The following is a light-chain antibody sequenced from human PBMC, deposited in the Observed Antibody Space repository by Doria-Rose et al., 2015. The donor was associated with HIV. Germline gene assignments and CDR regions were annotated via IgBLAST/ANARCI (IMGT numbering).Light chain of an antibody. Sequence: TQSPGTLSLSPGERATLSCRASQSFSSTYLAWYQQKPGQAPSLLIYDGSARATGIPVRFSASVSGTDFTLTINRLEPEDFALYYCHQYGTSWTFGQGTKVEI. CDR3: HQYGTSWT. CDR1: QSFSSTY. J-gene: IGKJ1*01. V-gene: IGKV3-20*01. CDR2: DGS.